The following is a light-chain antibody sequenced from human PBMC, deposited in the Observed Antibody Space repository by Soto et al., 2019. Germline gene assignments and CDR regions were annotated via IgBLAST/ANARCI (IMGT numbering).Light chain of an antibody. V-gene: IGKV1-9*01. J-gene: IGKJ5*01. CDR3: QQLLSYPIT. Sequence: DIQLTQSPSFLSASVGDRVTITCRASQGISSYLAWYQQKPGKAPKLLISTASTLQSGVPLRFSGSGSGTSFTLTISSLQPEDFATYYCQQLLSYPITFGQGTRLEIK. CDR2: TAS. CDR1: QGISSY.